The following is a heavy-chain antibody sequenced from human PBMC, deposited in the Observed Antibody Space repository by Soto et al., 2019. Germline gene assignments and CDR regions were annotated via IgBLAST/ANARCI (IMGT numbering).Heavy chain of an antibody. CDR1: GGAINSYY. CDR2: IYSSGST. Sequence: SETLRLTCTVSGGAINSYYWTWIRQPAGKGLEWIGRIYSSGSTKYNPSLQSRVTMSLDTSKNQFSLRLTSVTAADTAVYDCARGQRFYNWFDPWGKGTLVTVS. D-gene: IGHD3-3*01. J-gene: IGHJ5*02. V-gene: IGHV4-4*07. CDR3: ARGQRFYNWFDP.